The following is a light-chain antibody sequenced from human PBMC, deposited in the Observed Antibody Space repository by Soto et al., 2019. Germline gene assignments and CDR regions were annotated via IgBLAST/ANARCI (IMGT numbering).Light chain of an antibody. V-gene: IGLV1-40*01. J-gene: IGLJ1*01. CDR2: GNT. CDR1: SSNIGARYD. CDR3: QSYDSSLSAYV. Sequence: QAVVTQPPSVSGAPGQRVTISCTGSSSNIGARYDVHWYQQLPGTAPKPLIYGNTNRPSGVPDRFSGSKSGTSASLAITGLQAEDEADYYCQSYDSSLSAYVFGTGTKLTVL.